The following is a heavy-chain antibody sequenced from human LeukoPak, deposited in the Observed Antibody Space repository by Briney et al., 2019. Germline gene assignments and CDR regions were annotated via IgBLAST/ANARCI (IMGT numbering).Heavy chain of an antibody. Sequence: SVKVSCKASGGTFSSYAISWVRQAPGQGLEWMGGIIPIFGTANYAQKFQGRVTITTDESTSTAYMELSSLRSEDTAVYFCAIAQNWKAGWFDPWGQGTLVTVSS. V-gene: IGHV1-69*05. J-gene: IGHJ5*02. CDR2: IIPIFGTA. CDR3: AIAQNWKAGWFDP. D-gene: IGHD1-1*01. CDR1: GGTFSSYA.